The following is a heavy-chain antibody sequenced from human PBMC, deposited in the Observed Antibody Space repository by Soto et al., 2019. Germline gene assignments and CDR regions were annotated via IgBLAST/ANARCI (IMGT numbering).Heavy chain of an antibody. D-gene: IGHD3-10*01. CDR1: GGSISSYY. J-gene: IGHJ4*02. CDR2: IYYNGTT. Sequence: SETLSLTCTVSGGSISSYYWSWIRQPPEKGLEWNGYIYYNGTTNYNPSLKSRVTISVDTAKNQFSLKLSSVSAADTAVYFCARALPMVRGVTSFDFWGQGALVTVSS. CDR3: ARALPMVRGVTSFDF. V-gene: IGHV4-59*01.